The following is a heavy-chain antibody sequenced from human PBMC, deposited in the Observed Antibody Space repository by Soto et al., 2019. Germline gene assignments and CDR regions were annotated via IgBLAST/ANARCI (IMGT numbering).Heavy chain of an antibody. D-gene: IGHD3-22*01. J-gene: IGHJ4*02. CDR1: GYTFTGYY. CDR2: INPNSGGT. Sequence: ASVKVSCKASGYTFTGYYMHWVRQAPGQGLEWMGWINPNSGGTNYAQKFQGRVTMTRDTSISTAYMELSRLRSDDTAVYYCARDPYYYDSSGYYLEDYWGQGTLVTVSS. CDR3: ARDPYYYDSSGYYLEDY. V-gene: IGHV1-2*02.